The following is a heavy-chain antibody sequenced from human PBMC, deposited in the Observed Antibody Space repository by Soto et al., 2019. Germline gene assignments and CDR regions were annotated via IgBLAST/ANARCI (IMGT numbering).Heavy chain of an antibody. CDR1: GYTFSGYY. CDR2: INPNSGGT. CDR3: ARGGGSSPFDF. Sequence: ASVKVSCKASGYTFSGYYIHWLRQAPGQGLEWMGWINPNSGGTNYAQKFQGRVTVTRDTPTSTAYMELSRLTSEDTAVYFCARGGGSSPFDFGGQGTPVTVSS. J-gene: IGHJ4*02. V-gene: IGHV1-2*02. D-gene: IGHD6-6*01.